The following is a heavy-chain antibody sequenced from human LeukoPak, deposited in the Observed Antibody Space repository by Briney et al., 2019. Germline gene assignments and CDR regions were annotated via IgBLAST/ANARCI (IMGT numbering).Heavy chain of an antibody. CDR3: AKGGGVWFGELFFDY. Sequence: GGSLRLSCAASGFTFSSYGMSWVRQAPGKGLEWVSAISGSGGSTYYADSVKGRFTISRDNSKNTLYLQMTSLRAEDTAVYYCAKGGGVWFGELFFDYWGQGTLVTVS. J-gene: IGHJ4*02. CDR1: GFTFSSYG. CDR2: ISGSGGST. D-gene: IGHD3-10*01. V-gene: IGHV3-23*01.